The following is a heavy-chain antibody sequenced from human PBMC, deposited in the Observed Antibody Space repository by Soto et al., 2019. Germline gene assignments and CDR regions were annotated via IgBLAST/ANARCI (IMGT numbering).Heavy chain of an antibody. D-gene: IGHD5-18*01. Sequence: ASVKVSWKASGGTFSSYAISWVRQAPGQGLEWMGGIIPIFGTANYAQKFQGRVTITADESTSTAYMELSSLRSEDTAVYYCASSPGTAMVGYYYYGMDVWGQGTTVTVSS. CDR3: ASSPGTAMVGYYYYGMDV. CDR1: GGTFSSYA. V-gene: IGHV1-69*13. J-gene: IGHJ6*02. CDR2: IIPIFGTA.